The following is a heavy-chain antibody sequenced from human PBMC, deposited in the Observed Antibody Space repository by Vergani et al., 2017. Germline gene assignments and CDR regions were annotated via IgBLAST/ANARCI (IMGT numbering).Heavy chain of an antibody. D-gene: IGHD4-11*01. J-gene: IGHJ6*03. CDR3: ARVNTETNGHLYYYYYMDV. CDR1: GESFTSYH. Sequence: QVQLQQWGGGLLKPSETLSLTCVVNGESFTSYHWTWIRQSPGEGLEWVGDIDHTGRPDYNPSLKSRLTVSVDKSRNQFSLTLKSVTATDTAIYVCARVNTETNGHLYYYYYMDVWGQGTAVTVS. V-gene: IGHV4-34*01. CDR2: IDHTGRP.